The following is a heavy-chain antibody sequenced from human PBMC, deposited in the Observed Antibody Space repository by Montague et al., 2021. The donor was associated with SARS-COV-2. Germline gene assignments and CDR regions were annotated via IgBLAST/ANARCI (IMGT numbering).Heavy chain of an antibody. J-gene: IGHJ4*02. D-gene: IGHD6-19*01. V-gene: IGHV4-39*01. CDR3: AHMRGSSGWLGVFDY. Sequence: SETLSLTCTVSGGSISSSSYYWGWIRQPPGKGLEWIGSIYYSGSTYYNPSLKSRVTMSVDTSKNQFSLKLSSVTAADTAVYYCAHMRGSSGWLGVFDYWGQGTLVTVSS. CDR1: GGSISSSSYY. CDR2: IYYSGST.